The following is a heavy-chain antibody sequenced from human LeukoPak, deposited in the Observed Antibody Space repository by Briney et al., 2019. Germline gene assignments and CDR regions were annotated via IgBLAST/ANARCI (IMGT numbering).Heavy chain of an antibody. CDR2: INHSGST. J-gene: IGHJ5*02. Sequence: SETLSLTCAVYGGSFSGYYWGWIRQPPGKGLEWIGEINHSGSTNYNPSLKSRVTISVDTSKNQFSLKLSSVTAADTAVYYCARLWFGELQWFDPWGQGTLVTVSS. V-gene: IGHV4-34*01. D-gene: IGHD3-10*01. CDR3: ARLWFGELQWFDP. CDR1: GGSFSGYY.